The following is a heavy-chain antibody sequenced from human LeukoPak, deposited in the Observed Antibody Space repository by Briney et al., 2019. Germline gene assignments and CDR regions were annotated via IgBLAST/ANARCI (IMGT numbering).Heavy chain of an antibody. J-gene: IGHJ6*04. V-gene: IGHV3-11*04. CDR3: AELGITMIGGV. Sequence: GGSLRLSCTASGFIFSDYYMSWIRQTPGKGLEWISYISNPSSTMYYADSVKGRFTISRDNAKNSLYLQMNSLRAEDTAVYYCAELGITMIGGVWGKGTTVTISS. CDR1: GFIFSDYY. D-gene: IGHD3-10*02. CDR2: ISNPSSTM.